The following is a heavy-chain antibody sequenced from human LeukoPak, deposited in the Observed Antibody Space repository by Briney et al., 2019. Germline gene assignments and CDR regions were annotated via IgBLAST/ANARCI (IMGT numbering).Heavy chain of an antibody. CDR1: VGSQCSGHYP. CDR3: ARAAGPSSPFDH. V-gene: IGHV4-30-2*01. Sequence: SQTLSLLCVLGVGSQCSGHYPCRWVRRPPGRGVEWIGNINQSGSTHYNPSLNSRVTISVDRHKNQFSLKLNSVPDADAAVYYCARAAGPSSPFDHWGQGTLVTVSS. J-gene: IGHJ4*02. CDR2: INQSGST. D-gene: IGHD3-10*01.